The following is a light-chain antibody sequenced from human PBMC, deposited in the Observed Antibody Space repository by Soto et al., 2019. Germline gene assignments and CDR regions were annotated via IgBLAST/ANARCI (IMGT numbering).Light chain of an antibody. Sequence: EIVMTQSPATLSVSPGERATLSCRASQSVSSKFAWYQQKPGQAPRLLIYGASTRATGIPDRFSGSGSGTEFTLSIRSMPSEDFAVYYCQQYNDWPPTFGPGTKVDIK. J-gene: IGKJ3*01. V-gene: IGKV3-15*01. CDR2: GAS. CDR3: QQYNDWPPT. CDR1: QSVSSK.